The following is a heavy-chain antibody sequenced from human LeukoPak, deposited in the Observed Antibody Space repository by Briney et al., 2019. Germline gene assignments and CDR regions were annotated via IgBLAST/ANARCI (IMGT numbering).Heavy chain of an antibody. V-gene: IGHV1-3*01. CDR3: ARDYAPVQLVTGVYYYYGMDV. CDR1: GYTFTNSP. J-gene: IGHJ6*02. D-gene: IGHD6-13*01. CDR2: TNAGNGNT. Sequence: GASVKVSCKASGYTFTNSPIHWARQAPGPRLEWMGWTNAGNGNTKSSEKFQGRVTITRDTSARMAYMALSSLRSEGTAVYYCARDYAPVQLVTGVYYYYGMDVWGQGTTVTVSS.